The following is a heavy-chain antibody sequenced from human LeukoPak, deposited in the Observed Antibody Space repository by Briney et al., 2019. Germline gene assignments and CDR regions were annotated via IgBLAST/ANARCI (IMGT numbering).Heavy chain of an antibody. D-gene: IGHD6-13*01. CDR2: IXGSGSST. J-gene: IGHJ4*02. V-gene: IGHV3-23*01. CDR1: GFRFSSXA. CDR3: AKWMSSSWYREGPTFDS. Sequence: LSXVTSGFRFSSXAMSXVRQXPXXXXXXXSXIXGSGSSTMDADSVKGRFTISRDNVKNTLDLQMNSLRVEDTATYFCAKWMSSSWYREGPTFDSWGQGTLVTVS.